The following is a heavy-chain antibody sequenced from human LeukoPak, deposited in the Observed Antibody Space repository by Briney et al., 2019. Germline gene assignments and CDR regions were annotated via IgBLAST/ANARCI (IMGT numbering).Heavy chain of an antibody. CDR3: ARAGYGDSGFDY. D-gene: IGHD4-17*01. CDR1: GGSFSGYY. Sequence: ETLSLTCAVYGGSFSGYYWSWIRQPPGKGLEWIGEINHSGSTNYNPSLKSRVTISVDTSKNQFSLRLNSVTAADTAVYYCARAGYGDSGFDYWGQGTLVTVSS. V-gene: IGHV4-34*01. J-gene: IGHJ4*02. CDR2: INHSGST.